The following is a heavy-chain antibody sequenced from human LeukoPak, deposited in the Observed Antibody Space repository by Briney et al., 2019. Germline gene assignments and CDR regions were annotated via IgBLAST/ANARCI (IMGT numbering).Heavy chain of an antibody. J-gene: IGHJ4*02. D-gene: IGHD6-13*01. V-gene: IGHV3-21*01. CDR3: ARNSSGWYYFDY. CDR1: QFIFGYYT. Sequence: GGSLTHSFPASQFIFGYYTMNWVRQAPGKGLEWVSSISSSGRFTHYGDAVKGRFTISRDNAKNSLYLQMNSLRADDTAVYYCARNSSGWYYFDYWGQGTLVTVSS. CDR2: ISSSGRFT.